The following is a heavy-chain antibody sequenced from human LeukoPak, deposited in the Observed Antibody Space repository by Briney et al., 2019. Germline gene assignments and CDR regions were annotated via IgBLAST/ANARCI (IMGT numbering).Heavy chain of an antibody. CDR1: GGSISSYC. CDR2: IYYSGST. D-gene: IGHD3-3*01. V-gene: IGHV4-59*01. Sequence: SETLSLTCTVSGGSISSYCWSWIRQPPGKGLEWIGYIYYSGSTNYNPSLKSRVTISVDTSKNQFSLKLSSVTAADTAVYYCARAPRPFWLQHWGQGTLVTVPS. CDR3: ARAPRPFWLQH. J-gene: IGHJ1*01.